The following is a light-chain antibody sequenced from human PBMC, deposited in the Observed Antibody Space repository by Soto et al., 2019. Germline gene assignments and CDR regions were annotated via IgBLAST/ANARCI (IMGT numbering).Light chain of an antibody. CDR3: SSYSATSTWV. V-gene: IGLV2-14*01. Sequence: QSALTQPASVSGSPGQSITISCTGTSSDVGGYNYVSWYQQHPGTSPQLMIYEVSNRPSGVSNRFSGSKSGNTASLIISGLQAEDEGDYYCSSYSATSTWVFGGGTKLTVL. CDR1: SSDVGGYNY. CDR2: EVS. J-gene: IGLJ3*02.